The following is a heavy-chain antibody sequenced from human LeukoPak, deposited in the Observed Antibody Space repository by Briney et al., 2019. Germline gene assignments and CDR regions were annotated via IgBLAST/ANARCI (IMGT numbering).Heavy chain of an antibody. CDR1: GFTLSSYA. CDR3: AKDPSRDCSGGSCYDY. D-gene: IGHD2-15*01. Sequence: PGGSLRLSCAASGFTLSSYAMSWVRQAPGKGLEWVSAISGSGGSTYYADSVKGRFTISRDNSKNTLYLQMNSLRAEDTAVYYCAKDPSRDCSGGSCYDYWGQGTLVTVSS. CDR2: ISGSGGST. J-gene: IGHJ4*02. V-gene: IGHV3-23*01.